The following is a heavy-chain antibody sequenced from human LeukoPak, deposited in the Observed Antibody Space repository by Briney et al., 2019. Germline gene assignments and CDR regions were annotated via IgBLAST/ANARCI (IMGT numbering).Heavy chain of an antibody. CDR2: INHSGST. J-gene: IGHJ4*02. CDR3: ARSPDYGDYLVY. D-gene: IGHD4-17*01. Sequence: SETLSLTCAVYGGSFSGYYWSWIRQPPGKGLEWIGEINHSGSTNYNPSLKSRVTISVDTSKNQFSLKLSSVTAADTAVYYCARSPDYGDYLVYWGQGTLVTVSS. CDR1: GGSFSGYY. V-gene: IGHV4-34*01.